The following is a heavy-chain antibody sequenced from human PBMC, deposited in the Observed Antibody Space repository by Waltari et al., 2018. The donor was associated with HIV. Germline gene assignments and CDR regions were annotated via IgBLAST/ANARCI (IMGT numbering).Heavy chain of an antibody. D-gene: IGHD5-18*01. J-gene: IGHJ4*02. CDR3: AREDTAMVYYFDY. Sequence: QVQLQESGPGLVKPSQTLSLTCTVSGGSISSGNYYWHWIRQPAGKGLEWIGRIYTSGSTNYNPALKSRVTISVDTSKNQFSLKLSSVTAADTAVYYCAREDTAMVYYFDYWGQGTLVTVSS. V-gene: IGHV4-61*02. CDR2: IYTSGST. CDR1: GGSISSGNYY.